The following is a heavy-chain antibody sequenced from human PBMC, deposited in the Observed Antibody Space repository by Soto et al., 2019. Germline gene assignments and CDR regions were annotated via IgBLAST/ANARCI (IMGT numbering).Heavy chain of an antibody. CDR3: ARERREEIHDGYDIDY. V-gene: IGHV4-4*07. CDR1: GGSISNYY. D-gene: IGHD5-12*01. J-gene: IGHJ4*02. Sequence: SETLSLTCTVSGGSISNYYWSWIRQPAGKGLEWIGRIYTSGSTDYNPSLKSRVTIWIDTSKNQFSLKVTSMTAANTAVYYCARERREEIHDGYDIDYWGQGTLVTVSS. CDR2: IYTSGST.